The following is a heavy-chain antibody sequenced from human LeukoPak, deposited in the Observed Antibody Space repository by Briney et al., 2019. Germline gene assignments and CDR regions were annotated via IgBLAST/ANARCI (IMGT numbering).Heavy chain of an antibody. CDR2: IYHSGTT. D-gene: IGHD4-17*01. CDR3: ARASADTARYGMDV. Sequence: SGTLSLTCGVSGGSMTTSKWWSWVRQPPEKGLEWIGEIYHSGTTNYNPSLKSRVTISVDKSKSQFSLKMISVTAADTAVYYCARASADTARYGMDVWGQGTTVTVSS. J-gene: IGHJ6*02. CDR1: GGSMTTSKW. V-gene: IGHV4-4*02.